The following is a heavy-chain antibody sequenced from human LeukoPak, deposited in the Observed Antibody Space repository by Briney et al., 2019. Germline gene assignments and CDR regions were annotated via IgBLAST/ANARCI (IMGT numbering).Heavy chain of an antibody. D-gene: IGHD1-20*01. J-gene: IGHJ4*02. V-gene: IGHV4-59*01. CDR1: GGSISSYY. Sequence: SETLSLTCTVSGGSISSYYWSWIRQPPGKGLEWIGYIYYSGSTNYNPSLKSRVTIPVDTSKNQFSLKLSSVTATDTAVYYCARGTGGITGTTGFDYWGQGTLVTVSS. CDR3: ARGTGGITGTTGFDY. CDR2: IYYSGST.